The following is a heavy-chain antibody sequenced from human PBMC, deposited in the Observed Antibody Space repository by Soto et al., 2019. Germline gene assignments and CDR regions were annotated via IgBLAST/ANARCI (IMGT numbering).Heavy chain of an antibody. D-gene: IGHD3-10*01. V-gene: IGHV4-34*01. CDR3: ARGTYYYGAGRLGP. CDR2: INDAGTT. Sequence: QVHLQQWGAGLLKPSETLSLTCGVYNESLSGDYWSWIRQPPGKGLEWIGEINDAGTTNYNPSLRGRVTMSVDTSDRQFSLKLTSVTAADTALYYCARGTYYYGAGRLGPWGQGTRFTVSS. J-gene: IGHJ5*02. CDR1: NESLSGDY.